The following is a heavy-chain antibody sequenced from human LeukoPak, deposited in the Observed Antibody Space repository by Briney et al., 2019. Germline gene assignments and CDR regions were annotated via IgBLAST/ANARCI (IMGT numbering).Heavy chain of an antibody. Sequence: PSETLSLTCAVYGGSFSDFSCTWIRQPPGKGLEWIGEINHSGNTKYNPSLKSRVTILLDTSKNQFSLKVRPVTAADTAVYYCATTRGVITRDGYHFYIDVWGKGTTVTVSS. CDR1: GGSFSDFS. V-gene: IGHV4-34*01. J-gene: IGHJ6*03. D-gene: IGHD3-10*01. CDR3: ATTRGVITRDGYHFYIDV. CDR2: INHSGNT.